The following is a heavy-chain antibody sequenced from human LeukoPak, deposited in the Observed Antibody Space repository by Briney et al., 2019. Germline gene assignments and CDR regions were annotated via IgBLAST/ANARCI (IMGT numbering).Heavy chain of an antibody. CDR2: ISYDGSNK. CDR1: GFTFSSYG. Sequence: PGGSLRLSCAASGFTFSSYGMHWVRQAPGKGLEWVAVISYDGSNKYYADSVKGRFTISRDNSKNTLYLQMNSLRAEDTAVYYCARVQNSYHCYSSGYVYYWGQGTLVTVSS. V-gene: IGHV3-30*03. CDR3: ARVQNSYHCYSSGYVYY. J-gene: IGHJ4*02. D-gene: IGHD3-22*01.